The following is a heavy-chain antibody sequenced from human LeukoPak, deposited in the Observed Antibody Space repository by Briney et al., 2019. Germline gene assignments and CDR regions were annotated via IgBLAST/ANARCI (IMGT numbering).Heavy chain of an antibody. Sequence: SETLSLTCTVSGDSISSYYWSWIRQPPGKGLEWIGYIYYSGSTNYNPSLKSRVTISVDTSKNQFSLKLSSVTAADTAVYYCARDGGYGAPFDYWGQGTLVTVSS. CDR3: ARDGGYGAPFDY. V-gene: IGHV4-59*01. D-gene: IGHD4-17*01. J-gene: IGHJ4*02. CDR2: IYYSGST. CDR1: GDSISSYY.